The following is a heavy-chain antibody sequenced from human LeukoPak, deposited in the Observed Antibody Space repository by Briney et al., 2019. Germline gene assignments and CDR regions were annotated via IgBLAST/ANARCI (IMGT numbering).Heavy chain of an antibody. J-gene: IGHJ4*02. CDR1: GFAFSSYA. Sequence: GGSLRLSCAASGFAFSSYAMSWVRQAPGQGLEWVSVISGSGGSRYYADSVKGRFTISRDNSKNTLYLQMNSLRAEDRAVYCCANVYGSGSYLSEDYFDYWGQGTLVTVSS. V-gene: IGHV3-23*01. CDR2: ISGSGGSR. D-gene: IGHD3-10*01. CDR3: ANVYGSGSYLSEDYFDY.